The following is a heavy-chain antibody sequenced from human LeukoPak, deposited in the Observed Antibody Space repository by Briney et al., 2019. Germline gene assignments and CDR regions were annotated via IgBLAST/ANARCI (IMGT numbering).Heavy chain of an antibody. J-gene: IGHJ3*02. Sequence: GGSLRLSCAASGFTFSNYWMSWVRQAPGKGLEWVSVIYSGGSTYYAGSVKGRFTISRDNSKNTLYLQMNSLRAEDTAVYYCARGTATRGAFDIWGQGTMVTVSS. D-gene: IGHD3-10*01. CDR1: GFTFSNYW. V-gene: IGHV3-66*01. CDR2: IYSGGST. CDR3: ARGTATRGAFDI.